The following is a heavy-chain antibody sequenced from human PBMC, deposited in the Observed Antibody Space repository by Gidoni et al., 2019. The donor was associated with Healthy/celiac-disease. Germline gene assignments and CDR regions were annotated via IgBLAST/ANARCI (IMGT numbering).Heavy chain of an antibody. Sequence: QVQLVESGGGVVPPGRSLRLSCAASGFTFSSYAMHWVRQAPGKGLEWVAFISYDVSNKYYADSVKGRFTISRDNSKNTLYLQMNSLRAEDTAVYYCARDRDFDWLLDYWGQGTLVTVSS. J-gene: IGHJ4*02. CDR2: ISYDVSNK. D-gene: IGHD3-9*01. CDR3: ARDRDFDWLLDY. V-gene: IGHV3-30-3*01. CDR1: GFTFSSYA.